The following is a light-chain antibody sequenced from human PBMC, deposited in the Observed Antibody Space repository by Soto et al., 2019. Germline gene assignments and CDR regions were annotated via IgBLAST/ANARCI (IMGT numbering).Light chain of an antibody. V-gene: IGKV1-8*01. CDR1: QGISNY. CDR2: RAS. Sequence: AIRMTQSPSSFSASTGDRVTITCRATQGISNYLAWYQQKPGKAPKLLIYRASVLESGVPSRFIGGGSVTNFSLTISYLQSEDFATYYFQQYNSFPQTFVQGTKLEIK. J-gene: IGKJ2*01. CDR3: QQYNSFPQT.